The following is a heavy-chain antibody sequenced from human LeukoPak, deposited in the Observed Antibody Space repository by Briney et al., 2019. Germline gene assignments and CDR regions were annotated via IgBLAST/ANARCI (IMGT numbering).Heavy chain of an antibody. CDR1: GYIFTSYG. Sequence: ASVKVSCKASGYIFTSYGISWVRQAPGQGREWMGWISVYNGNTNYPQRLQGRVTMTTDTSTTTPYIELRSLRSDDTAVYYCARDINGYYYDSHGYYPTDLWGQGTLVTVSS. CDR2: ISVYNGNT. CDR3: ARDINGYYYDSHGYYPTDL. D-gene: IGHD3-22*01. V-gene: IGHV1-18*01. J-gene: IGHJ5*02.